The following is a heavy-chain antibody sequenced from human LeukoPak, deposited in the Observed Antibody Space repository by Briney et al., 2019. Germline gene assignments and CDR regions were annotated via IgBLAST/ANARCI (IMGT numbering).Heavy chain of an antibody. V-gene: IGHV3-74*01. CDR3: ARDQGDGYNHFDY. D-gene: IGHD5-24*01. CDR2: INSDGSST. Sequence: GGSLRLSCAASGFTFSSYWMHWVRQAPGKGLVWVSRINSDGSSTSYADSVKGRFTIFRDNAKNTLYLQMNSLRAEDTAVYYCARDQGDGYNHFDYWGQGTLVTVSS. CDR1: GFTFSSYW. J-gene: IGHJ4*02.